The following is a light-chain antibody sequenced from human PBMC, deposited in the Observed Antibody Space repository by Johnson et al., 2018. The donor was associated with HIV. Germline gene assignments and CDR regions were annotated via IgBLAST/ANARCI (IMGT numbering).Light chain of an antibody. V-gene: IGLV1-51*02. CDR2: DND. J-gene: IGLJ1*01. CDR3: GTWDSSLSAYV. CDR1: SSNIGNND. Sequence: QSVLTQPPSVSAAPGQKVTISCSGSSSNIGNNDVSWYQHLPGAAPKLLIYDNDRRPSGVPDRFSGSKSGTSATLDITGLQSGDEADYYCGTWDSSLSAYVFGTGTKVTVL.